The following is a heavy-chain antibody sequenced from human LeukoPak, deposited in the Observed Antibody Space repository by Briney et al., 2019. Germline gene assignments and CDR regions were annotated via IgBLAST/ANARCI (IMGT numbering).Heavy chain of an antibody. CDR3: ARGRSPPAAAESLFDP. J-gene: IGHJ5*02. CDR2: MSPNSGNT. D-gene: IGHD6-13*01. CDR1: GYTFTSYD. V-gene: IGHV1-8*01. Sequence: ASVKVSCKASGYTFTSYDINWVRQATGQGLEWMGWMSPNSGNTGYAQRFQGRVTMTRNTSITTAYMELRSLKSEDTAVYYCARGRSPPAAAESLFDPWGQGTLVTVSS.